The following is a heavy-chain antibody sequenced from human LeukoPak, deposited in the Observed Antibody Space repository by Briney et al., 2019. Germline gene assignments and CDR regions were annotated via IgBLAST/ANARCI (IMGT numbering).Heavy chain of an antibody. V-gene: IGHV1-69*13. J-gene: IGHJ4*02. CDR3: ARPRRGSYRLDY. CDR2: IIPIFGTA. Sequence: ASVKVSCKASGYTFTSYGISWVRQAPGQGLEWMGGIIPIFGTANYAQKFQGRVTITADESTSTAYMELSSLRSEDTAVYYCARPRRGSYRLDYWGQGTLVTVSS. CDR1: GYTFTSYG. D-gene: IGHD1-26*01.